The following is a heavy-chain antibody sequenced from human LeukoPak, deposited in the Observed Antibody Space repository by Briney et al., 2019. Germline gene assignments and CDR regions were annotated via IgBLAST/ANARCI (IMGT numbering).Heavy chain of an antibody. CDR1: GFTFRSYS. V-gene: IGHV3-21*01. Sequence: KTGGSLRLSCAASGFTFRSYSMNWVRQAPGKGLEWVSSISSSSSYIYYADSVKGRFTISRDNAKNSLYLQMNSLRAEDTAVYYCARDGTTVTTEYYYYMDVWGKGTTVTISS. CDR2: ISSSSSYI. J-gene: IGHJ6*03. D-gene: IGHD4-17*01. CDR3: ARDGTTVTTEYYYYMDV.